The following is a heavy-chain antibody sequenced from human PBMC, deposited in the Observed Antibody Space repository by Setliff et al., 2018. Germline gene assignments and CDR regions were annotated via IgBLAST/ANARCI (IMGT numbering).Heavy chain of an antibody. V-gene: IGHV4-39*07. D-gene: IGHD1-26*01. CDR1: GGSISSSSYY. CDR2: IHYSGST. Sequence: SETLSLTCTVSGGSISSSSYYWGWIRQPPGKGLEWIGSIHYSGSTYYNPSLKSRVTISIDTSKNQLSLKLSSVTAADTAVYYCARGGDSGSYFLANHDAFDIWGQGTMVT. J-gene: IGHJ3*02. CDR3: ARGGDSGSYFLANHDAFDI.